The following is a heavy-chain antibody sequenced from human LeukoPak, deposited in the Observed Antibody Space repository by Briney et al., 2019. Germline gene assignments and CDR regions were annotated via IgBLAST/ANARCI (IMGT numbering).Heavy chain of an antibody. CDR3: ARGFWSGYPKYNWFDP. V-gene: IGHV1-69*05. Sequence: SVKVSCKASGGTFSSYAISWVRQAPGQGLEWMGRIIPIFGTANYAQEFQGRVTITRNTSISTAYMELSSLRSEDTGVYYCARGFWSGYPKYNWFDPWGQGTLVTVSS. D-gene: IGHD3-3*01. J-gene: IGHJ5*02. CDR2: IIPIFGTA. CDR1: GGTFSSYA.